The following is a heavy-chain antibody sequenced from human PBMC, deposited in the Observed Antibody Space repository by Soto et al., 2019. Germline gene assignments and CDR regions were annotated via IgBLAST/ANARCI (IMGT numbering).Heavy chain of an antibody. CDR3: ARRGRYCSGGSCYGSSRAFDI. CDR1: GGSISRSSYY. J-gene: IGHJ3*02. CDR2: IYYSGST. Sequence: SEALSLTCTVSGGSISRSSYYWGWFRQPPGKGLEWIGSIYYSGSTYYNPSLKSRVTISVDTSKNQFSLKLSSVTAADTAVYYCARRGRYCSGGSCYGSSRAFDIWGQGTMVTVSS. D-gene: IGHD2-15*01. V-gene: IGHV4-39*01.